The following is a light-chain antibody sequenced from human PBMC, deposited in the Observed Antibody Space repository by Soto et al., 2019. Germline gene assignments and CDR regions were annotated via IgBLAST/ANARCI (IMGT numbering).Light chain of an antibody. CDR2: EIS. CDR3: TSYTSRSTYG. CDR1: SSDVGGYNY. J-gene: IGLJ1*01. Sequence: QSALTQPASVSGSPGQSVTISCAGTSSDVGGYNYVSWYQHHPGKVPKLMIYEISHRPSGVSHRFSGSKSGNTASLTISGLQAEDEADYYCTSYTSRSTYGFGTGTKLTVL. V-gene: IGLV2-14*01.